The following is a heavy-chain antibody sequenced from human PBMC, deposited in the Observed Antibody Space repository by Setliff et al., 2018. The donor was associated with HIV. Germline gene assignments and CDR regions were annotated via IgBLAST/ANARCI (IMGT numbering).Heavy chain of an antibody. Sequence: GGSLRLSCAASGFPVSNNYVSWVRQAPGKRLEWVSIMYSDGKTYYGDSVKGRFILSRDNSRNILYLQMNSLRPEDTALYYCSTSSRGWGPDGFDIWGQGAMVTVSS. CDR1: GFPVSNNY. CDR2: MYSDGKT. CDR3: STSSRGWGPDGFDI. D-gene: IGHD2-2*01. J-gene: IGHJ3*02. V-gene: IGHV3-53*01.